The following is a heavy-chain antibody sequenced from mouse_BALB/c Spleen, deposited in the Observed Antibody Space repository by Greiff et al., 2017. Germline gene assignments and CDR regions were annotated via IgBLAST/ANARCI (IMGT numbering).Heavy chain of an antibody. Sequence: QVQLQQSGAELVKPGASVKLSCKASGYTFTSYYLYWVKQRPGQGLEWIGEINPSNGGTNFNEKFKSKATLTVDKSSSTAYMQLSSLTSEDSAVYYCTRPYRYDLAWFAYWGQGTLVTVSA. CDR2: INPSNGGT. D-gene: IGHD2-14*01. V-gene: IGHV1S81*02. J-gene: IGHJ3*01. CDR1: GYTFTSYY. CDR3: TRPYRYDLAWFAY.